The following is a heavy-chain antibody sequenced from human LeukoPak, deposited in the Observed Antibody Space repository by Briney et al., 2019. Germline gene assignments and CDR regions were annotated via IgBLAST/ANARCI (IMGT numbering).Heavy chain of an antibody. Sequence: SETLSLTCTASGGSISSYYWSWIRQPAGKGLEWIGRIYTSGSTNYNPSLKSRVTMSVDTSKNQFSLKLSSVTAADTAVYYCARDLDRPTNYYGMDVWGQGTTVTVSS. V-gene: IGHV4-4*07. J-gene: IGHJ6*02. CDR2: IYTSGST. CDR3: ARDLDRPTNYYGMDV. D-gene: IGHD5-24*01. CDR1: GGSISSYY.